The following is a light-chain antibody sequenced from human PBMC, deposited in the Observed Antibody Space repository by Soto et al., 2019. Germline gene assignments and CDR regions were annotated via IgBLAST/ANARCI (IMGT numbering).Light chain of an antibody. Sequence: EIVMTQSPATLSVSPGERATLSCRASQIVSSNLAWYQQKPGQAPRLLIYGASTRATGIPARFSGSGSGTEFTLTISRLQSEDFAVYYCQQYNNWPPGVTFGPGTKVDIK. CDR3: QQYNNWPPGVT. CDR1: QIVSSN. V-gene: IGKV3-15*01. J-gene: IGKJ3*01. CDR2: GAS.